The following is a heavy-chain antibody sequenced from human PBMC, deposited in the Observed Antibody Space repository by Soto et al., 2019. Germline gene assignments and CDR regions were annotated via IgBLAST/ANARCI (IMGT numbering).Heavy chain of an antibody. Sequence: QVQLRESGPGLVKPSQTLSLTCSVSGASVAGGSYYWSWVRQPPGKGLEWIGYIPSRGRPFYNPSLTSRCTISADTSKIQLSLQLTSVTAADTAVYYCARDTYSGYDFGLWGQGTLVTVSS. D-gene: IGHD5-12*01. CDR2: IPSRGRP. J-gene: IGHJ5*02. V-gene: IGHV4-30-4*01. CDR1: GASVAGGSYY. CDR3: ARDTYSGYDFGL.